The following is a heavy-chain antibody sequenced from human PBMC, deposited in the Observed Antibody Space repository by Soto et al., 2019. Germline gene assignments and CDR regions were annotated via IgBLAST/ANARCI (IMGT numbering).Heavy chain of an antibody. J-gene: IGHJ6*01. V-gene: IGHV4-30-4*08. CDR3: ARVSMRSYYYGMDV. D-gene: IGHD3-16*02. CDR2: IYYSGST. CDR1: GGSISSGGYY. Sequence: LSLTCTVSGGSISSGGYYWSWIRQHPGKGLEWIGYIYYSGSTYYNPSLKSRVTISVDTSKNQFSLKLSSVTAADTAVYYCARVSMRSYYYGMDVWGQGTTVTVSS.